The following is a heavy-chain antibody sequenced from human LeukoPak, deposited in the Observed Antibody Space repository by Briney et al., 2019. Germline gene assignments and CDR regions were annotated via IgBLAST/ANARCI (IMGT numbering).Heavy chain of an antibody. D-gene: IGHD4-17*01. J-gene: IGHJ4*02. CDR2: INPNSGGT. CDR3: ARDRRDGDETFVY. Sequence: GASVKVSCKASGYTFTGYYMHWVRQAPGQGLEWMGWINPNSGGTNYAQKFQGWVTMTRDTSISTAYMELSRLRSDDTAVYYCARDRRDGDETFVYWGQGTLVTVSS. CDR1: GYTFTGYY. V-gene: IGHV1-2*04.